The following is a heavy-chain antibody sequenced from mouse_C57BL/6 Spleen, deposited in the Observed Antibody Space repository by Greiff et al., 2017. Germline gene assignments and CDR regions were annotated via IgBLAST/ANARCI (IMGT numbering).Heavy chain of an antibody. CDR2: IYPGDGDT. Sequence: QVQLQQSGPELVKPGASVKISCKASGYAFSSSWMNWVKQRPGKGLEWIGRIYPGDGDTNYNGKFKGKATLTADKSSSTAYMQLSSLTSEDSAVXFCARSGDYDEGVDYWGQGTTRTVSS. CDR1: GYAFSSSW. D-gene: IGHD2-4*01. V-gene: IGHV1-82*01. J-gene: IGHJ2*01. CDR3: ARSGDYDEGVDY.